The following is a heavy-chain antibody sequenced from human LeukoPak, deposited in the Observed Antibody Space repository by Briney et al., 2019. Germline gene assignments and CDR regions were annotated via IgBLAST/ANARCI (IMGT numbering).Heavy chain of an antibody. D-gene: IGHD6-6*01. Sequence: GGSLRLSCAASGFTFRNCAMSWVRQAPGKGLEWVSGISGTGYNTYYADSVKGRFTISRDNSKNTLYLQMNSLGAEDTAVYYCARARRQILGFDYWGQGTLVTVSS. CDR2: ISGTGYNT. CDR3: ARARRQILGFDY. V-gene: IGHV3-23*01. CDR1: GFTFRNCA. J-gene: IGHJ4*02.